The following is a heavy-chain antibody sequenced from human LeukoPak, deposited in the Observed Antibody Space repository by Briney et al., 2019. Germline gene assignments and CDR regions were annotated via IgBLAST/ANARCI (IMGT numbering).Heavy chain of an antibody. J-gene: IGHJ5*02. V-gene: IGHV3-7*03. CDR1: GFTFGKYW. CDR3: ARSQYYAGWFDP. Sequence: GGSLRLSCVASGFTFGKYWMSWVRQAPGKGLEWVANIKLDGSEKNYVDSVKGRFTISRDNSKNTLYLQMNSLRAEDTAVYYCARSQYYAGWFDPWGQGTLVTVSS. CDR2: IKLDGSEK. D-gene: IGHD3-16*01.